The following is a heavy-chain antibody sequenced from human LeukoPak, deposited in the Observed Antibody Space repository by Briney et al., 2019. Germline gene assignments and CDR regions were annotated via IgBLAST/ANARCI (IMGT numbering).Heavy chain of an antibody. V-gene: IGHV1-69*04. CDR2: IIPILGIA. J-gene: IGHJ3*02. Sequence: SVKVSCKASGGTFSSYTISWVRQAPGQGLEWMGRIIPILGIANYAQKFQGRVTITADKSTSTAYMELSSLRSEDTSVYYCARDLNGGTDAFDIWGQGTMVTVSS. CDR3: ARDLNGGTDAFDI. D-gene: IGHD4-23*01. CDR1: GGTFSSYT.